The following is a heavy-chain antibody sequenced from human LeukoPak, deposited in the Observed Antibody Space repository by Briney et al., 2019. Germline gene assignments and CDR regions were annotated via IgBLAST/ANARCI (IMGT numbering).Heavy chain of an antibody. CDR3: ARTRTYYYDSSGYSKPTFDY. CDR2: INTDGSST. Sequence: GGSLRLSCAASGFTFSNYWMHWVRQAPGKGLVWVSRINTDGSSTTYADSVKGRFTISRDNAKNTLYLQMNSLRAEDTAVYYCARTRTYYYDSSGYSKPTFDYWGQGTLVTVSS. J-gene: IGHJ4*02. D-gene: IGHD3-22*01. CDR1: GFTFSNYW. V-gene: IGHV3-74*01.